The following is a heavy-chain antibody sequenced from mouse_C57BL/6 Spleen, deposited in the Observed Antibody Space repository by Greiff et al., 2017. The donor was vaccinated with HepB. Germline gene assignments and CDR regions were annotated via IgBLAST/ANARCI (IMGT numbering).Heavy chain of an antibody. D-gene: IGHD1-1*01. V-gene: IGHV1-18*01. Sequence: VQLQQSGPELVKPGASVKIPCKASGYTFTDYNMDWVKQSHGKSLEWIGDINPNNGGTIYNQKFKGKATLTVDKSSSTAYMELRSLTSEDTAVYYCARRGPYYYGSSYSFDYGGQGTTLTVSS. CDR3: ARRGPYYYGSSYSFDY. J-gene: IGHJ2*01. CDR2: INPNNGGT. CDR1: GYTFTDYN.